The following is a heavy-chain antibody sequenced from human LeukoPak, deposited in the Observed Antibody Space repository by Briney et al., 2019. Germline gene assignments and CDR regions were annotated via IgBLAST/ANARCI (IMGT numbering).Heavy chain of an antibody. V-gene: IGHV1-8*02. CDR1: GYTFTGYY. CDR3: ATSYEDYYYGMDV. J-gene: IGHJ6*02. D-gene: IGHD3-3*01. CDR2: MNPNSGDT. Sequence: ASVKVSCKASGYTFTGYYMHWVRQTTGQGLEWMGWMNPNSGDTGYAQKFQGRVTMTWNPSTSTAYMELSTLRSEDRAVYYCATSYEDYYYGMDVRGQGTTVTVSS.